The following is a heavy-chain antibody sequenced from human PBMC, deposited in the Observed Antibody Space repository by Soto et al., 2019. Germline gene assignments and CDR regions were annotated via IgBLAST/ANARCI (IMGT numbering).Heavy chain of an antibody. V-gene: IGHV1-69*01. J-gene: IGHJ6*02. D-gene: IGHD3-3*01. Sequence: QVQLVQSGAEVKKLGSSVKVSCKASGGTFNNHGIAWVRQAPGQGLEWMGGITPALGPANYAPKFQGRVTITADESTSTAYMELSSLRSEDTAVYYCARYRPNAFVGVVLSYGLDVWGQGTTVTVSS. CDR3: ARYRPNAFVGVVLSYGLDV. CDR1: GGTFNNHG. CDR2: ITPALGPA.